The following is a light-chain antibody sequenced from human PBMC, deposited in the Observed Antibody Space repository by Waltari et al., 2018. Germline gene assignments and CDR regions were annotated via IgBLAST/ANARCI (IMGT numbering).Light chain of an antibody. V-gene: IGLV2-23*02. CDR2: EVT. CDR1: NNDLGTYNL. J-gene: IGLJ2*01. Sequence: QSALTQPASVSGSPGQSITISCTGTNNDLGTYNLVYWYQQLPGKAPNHLIYEVTKRPSGVSSRFSGSKSGNTASLTISGLQAEDEADYYCCPYTRSGTLIFGGGTKLTVL. CDR3: CPYTRSGTLI.